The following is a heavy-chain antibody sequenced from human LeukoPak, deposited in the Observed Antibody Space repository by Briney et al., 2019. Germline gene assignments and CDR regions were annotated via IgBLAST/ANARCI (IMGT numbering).Heavy chain of an antibody. CDR3: ARGTSYYDFWSGYYTYYYYGMDV. V-gene: IGHV4-34*01. J-gene: IGHJ6*02. Sequence: PSETLSLTCAVYGGSFSGYYWSWIRQPPGKRLEWIGEINHSGSTNYNPSLKSRVTISVDTSKNQFSLKLSSVTAADTAVYYCARGTSYYDFWSGYYTYYYYGMDVWGQGTTVTVSS. CDR1: GGSFSGYY. D-gene: IGHD3-3*01. CDR2: INHSGST.